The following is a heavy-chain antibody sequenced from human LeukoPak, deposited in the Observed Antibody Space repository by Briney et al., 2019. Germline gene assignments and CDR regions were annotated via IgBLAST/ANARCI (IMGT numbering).Heavy chain of an antibody. Sequence: GASVKVSCKASGYTFTGYYMHWVRQAPGQGLEWMGWINPNSGNTGYAQKFQGRVTMTRNTSISTAYMELSSLRSEDTAVYYCARGVRYFKRERPYYFDYWGQGTLVTVSS. CDR2: INPNSGNT. J-gene: IGHJ4*02. CDR3: ARGVRYFKRERPYYFDY. D-gene: IGHD3-9*01. V-gene: IGHV1-8*02. CDR1: GYTFTGYY.